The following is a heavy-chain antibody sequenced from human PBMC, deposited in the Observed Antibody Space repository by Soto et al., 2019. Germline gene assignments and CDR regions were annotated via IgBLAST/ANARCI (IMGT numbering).Heavy chain of an antibody. J-gene: IGHJ4*02. V-gene: IGHV3-30*18. CDR3: AKVGTGNQKFYY. CDR2: ISYDGSDK. Sequence: QVHLVESGGGVVRPGTSLRLSCAASGFTFSSYNMHWVRQAPGKGLEWLAVISYDGSDKYYVDSVKGRFTISRDNSKNTLYLQLNSLRAEDTAVYYCAKVGTGNQKFYYWGQGTLVTVSS. CDR1: GFTFSSYN. D-gene: IGHD7-27*01.